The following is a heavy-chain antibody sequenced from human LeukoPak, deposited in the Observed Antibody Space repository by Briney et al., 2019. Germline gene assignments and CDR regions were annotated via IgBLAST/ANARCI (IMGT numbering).Heavy chain of an antibody. J-gene: IGHJ5*02. CDR1: GGSMRNSY. V-gene: IGHV4-59*01. CDR2: MYYSGSY. CDR3: ARDVAEDADSGEYGWFDP. Sequence: SETLSLTCTVSGGSMRNSYWNWIRQPPGKGLEWIGYMYYSGSYNYNPSLRSRVSMSVDRSKNQISLKLTSVTAADTAVYYCARDVAEDADSGEYGWFDPWGQGTLVTVSS. D-gene: IGHD6-25*01.